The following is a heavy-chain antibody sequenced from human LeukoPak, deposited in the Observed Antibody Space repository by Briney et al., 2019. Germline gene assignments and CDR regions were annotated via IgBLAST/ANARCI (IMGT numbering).Heavy chain of an antibody. J-gene: IGHJ1*01. CDR3: AIMHGYYDGSGYWVQ. CDR1: GFTFGSYG. Sequence: GGSLRLSCAASGFTFGSYGMSWVRQAPGKGLEWVSFITPNAVRASYADSVKGRFTISRDNPRNTLYMQMNSLRDEDTAVYYCAIMHGYYDGSGYWVQWGQGTLVTVSS. V-gene: IGHV3-23*01. CDR2: ITPNAVRA. D-gene: IGHD3-22*01.